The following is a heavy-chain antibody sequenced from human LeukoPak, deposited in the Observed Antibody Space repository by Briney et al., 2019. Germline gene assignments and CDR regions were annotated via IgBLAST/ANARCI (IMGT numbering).Heavy chain of an antibody. Sequence: NPGGSLRLSRAASGFTFSSYWMSWVRQAPGKGLEWVANIKQDGSEKYYVDSVKGRFTISRDNAKNSLYLQMNSLRAEDTAVYYCAREVAMIVVVTAGLDYWGQGTLVTVSS. CDR3: AREVAMIVVVTAGLDY. CDR1: GFTFSSYW. V-gene: IGHV3-7*01. D-gene: IGHD3-22*01. J-gene: IGHJ4*02. CDR2: IKQDGSEK.